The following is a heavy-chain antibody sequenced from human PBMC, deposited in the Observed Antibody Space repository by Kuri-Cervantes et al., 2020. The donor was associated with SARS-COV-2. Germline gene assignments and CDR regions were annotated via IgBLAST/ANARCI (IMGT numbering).Heavy chain of an antibody. CDR1: GYTFTGYY. CDR2: IIPLLGTA. J-gene: IGHJ6*03. V-gene: IGHV1-69*08. Sequence: SVKVSCKASGYTFTGYYMHWVRQAPGQGLEWMGRIIPLLGTASYAQKFQGLVTITADKSTNTAFMEVISLSSEDTAIYYCARDPNFENFSYYMDVWGKGTTVTVSS. CDR3: ARDPNFENFSYYMDV. D-gene: IGHD2/OR15-2a*01.